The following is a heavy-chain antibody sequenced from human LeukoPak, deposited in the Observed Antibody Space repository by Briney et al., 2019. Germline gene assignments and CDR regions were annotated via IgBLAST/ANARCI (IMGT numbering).Heavy chain of an antibody. CDR2: ISSSSSYI. V-gene: IGHV3-21*04. CDR1: GFTFSSYS. J-gene: IGHJ3*02. D-gene: IGHD4-17*01. CDR3: ARAPTTWAFDI. Sequence: GGSLRLSCAASGFTFSSYSMNWVRQAPGKGLEWVSSISSSSSYIYYADSVKGRFTISRDNAKNSLYLQMNSLRAEDTAVYYCARAPTTWAFDIWGQGTMVTVSS.